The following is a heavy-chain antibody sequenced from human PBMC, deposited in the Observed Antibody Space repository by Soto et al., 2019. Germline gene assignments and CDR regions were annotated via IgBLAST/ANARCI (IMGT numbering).Heavy chain of an antibody. CDR1: GFTFSSYA. Sequence: PGGSLRLSCAASGFTFSSYAMSWVRQAPGKGLEWVSTISDSGSTYYADSVKGRFTISRDNAKSTVYLQMNSLTAEDTAVYYCARVEKYYDFWGGYYVFDYWGQGSLVTVSS. D-gene: IGHD3-3*01. V-gene: IGHV3-23*01. CDR2: ISDSGST. J-gene: IGHJ4*02. CDR3: ARVEKYYDFWGGYYVFDY.